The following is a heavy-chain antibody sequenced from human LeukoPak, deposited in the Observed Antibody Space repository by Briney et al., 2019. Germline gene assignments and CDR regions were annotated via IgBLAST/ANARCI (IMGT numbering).Heavy chain of an antibody. Sequence: ASVKVSCKASGYTFTRYGIIWVRQALGQGLEWMGWFSAYNGNTNYAQKLQGRVTMTTDTSTNTAYMELRSLTSDDTAVYYCARGLVGSGFLDYWGQGTLVTVSS. CDR2: FSAYNGNT. D-gene: IGHD5-12*01. CDR3: ARGLVGSGFLDY. V-gene: IGHV1-18*01. CDR1: GYTFTRYG. J-gene: IGHJ4*02.